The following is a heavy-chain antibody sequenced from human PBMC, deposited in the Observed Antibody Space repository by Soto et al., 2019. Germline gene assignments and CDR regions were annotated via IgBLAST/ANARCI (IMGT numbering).Heavy chain of an antibody. D-gene: IGHD1-26*01. CDR2: IYYSGST. CDR3: ARAIIRAPRGGVRAKENWLDP. V-gene: IGHV4-31*03. Sequence: PSETLSLTCTVSGGSISSGGYYWSWIRQHPGKGLEWIGYIYYSGSTYYNPSLKSRVTISVDTSKNQFSLKLSSVTAADTAVYYCARAIIRAPRGGVRAKENWLDPWGQGTLVTVSS. J-gene: IGHJ5*02. CDR1: GGSISSGGYY.